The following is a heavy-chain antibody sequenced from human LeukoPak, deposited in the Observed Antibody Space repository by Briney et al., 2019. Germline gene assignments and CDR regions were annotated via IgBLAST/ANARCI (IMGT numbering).Heavy chain of an antibody. CDR3: ARASFDGSGYFFYPPDY. V-gene: IGHV3-30-3*01. D-gene: IGHD3-22*01. J-gene: IGHJ4*02. Sequence: GGSLRLSCAASGFTFSSYAIHWVRQAPGKGLEWVAVISYDGSNKYYADSVKGRFTISRDDSKNTLYLQMNSLRAEDTAVYYCARASFDGSGYFFYPPDYWGQGTLVTVSS. CDR1: GFTFSSYA. CDR2: ISYDGSNK.